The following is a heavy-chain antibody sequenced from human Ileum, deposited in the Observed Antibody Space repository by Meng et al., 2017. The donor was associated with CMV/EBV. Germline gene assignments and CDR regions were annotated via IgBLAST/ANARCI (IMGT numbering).Heavy chain of an antibody. J-gene: IGHJ4*02. Sequence: KASGYTFTTYGLSSVRPAPGQGLEWMGWINTYNGNTVYAQTLQGRVTLTTDTSTSTAYMELRSLTSDDTAVYSCARHPSIPAADLDYWGQGTLVTVSS. CDR3: ARHPSIPAADLDY. CDR1: GYTFTTYG. CDR2: INTYNGNT. D-gene: IGHD6-13*01. V-gene: IGHV1-18*01.